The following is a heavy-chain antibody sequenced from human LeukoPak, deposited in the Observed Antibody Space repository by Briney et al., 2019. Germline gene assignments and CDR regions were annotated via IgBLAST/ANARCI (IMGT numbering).Heavy chain of an antibody. CDR1: AFTFSSYD. Sequence: LRLSCAASAFTFSSYDMHWIRQPPGKGLEWIGEIDHSGNTKYNPSLKNRLTISVDTSKNQFSLNLSSVTATAVYYCVIFIMGTTTTDYWGQGTLVTVSS. V-gene: IGHV4-34*08. J-gene: IGHJ4*02. CDR2: IDHSGNT. D-gene: IGHD1-26*01. CDR3: VIFIMGTTTTDY.